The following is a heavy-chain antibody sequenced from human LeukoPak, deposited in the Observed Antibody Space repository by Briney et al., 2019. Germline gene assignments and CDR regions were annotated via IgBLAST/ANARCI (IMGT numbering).Heavy chain of an antibody. V-gene: IGHV4-59*08. CDR1: GGSISSYY. J-gene: IGHJ3*02. D-gene: IGHD3-10*01. CDR2: IYYSGST. CDR3: ARLGDSARITMVRGYAFDI. Sequence: SETPSLTCTVSGGSISSYYWSWIRQPPGKGLEWIGYIYYSGSTNYNPSLKSRVTISVDTSKNQFSLKLSSVTAADTAVYYCARLGDSARITMVRGYAFDIWGQGTMVTVSS.